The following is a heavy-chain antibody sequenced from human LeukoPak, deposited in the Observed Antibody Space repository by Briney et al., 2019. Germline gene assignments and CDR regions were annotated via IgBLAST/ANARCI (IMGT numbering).Heavy chain of an antibody. CDR1: GGTFSSYA. CDR2: IIPIFGTA. D-gene: IGHD3-9*01. V-gene: IGHV1-69*06. CDR3: ARLYDILTAMDV. J-gene: IGHJ6*03. Sequence: VASVTVSCKASGGTFSSYAISWVRQAPGQGLEWMGGIIPIFGTANYAQKFQGRVTITADKSTSTAYMELSSLRSEDTAVYYCARLYDILTAMDVWGKGTTVTVSS.